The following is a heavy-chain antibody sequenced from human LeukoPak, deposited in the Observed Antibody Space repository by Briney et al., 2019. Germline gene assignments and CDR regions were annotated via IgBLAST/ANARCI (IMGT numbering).Heavy chain of an antibody. V-gene: IGHV3-73*01. CDR3: TRHGYCSSTSCQIDY. J-gene: IGHJ4*02. CDR1: GFTFSSYS. D-gene: IGHD2-2*03. CDR2: IRSKANSYAT. Sequence: PGGSLRLSCAASGFTFSSYSMNWVRQASGKGLEWVGRIRSKANSYATAYAASVKGRFTISRDDSKNTAYLQMNSLKTEDTAVYYCTRHGYCSSTSCQIDYWGQGTLVTVSS.